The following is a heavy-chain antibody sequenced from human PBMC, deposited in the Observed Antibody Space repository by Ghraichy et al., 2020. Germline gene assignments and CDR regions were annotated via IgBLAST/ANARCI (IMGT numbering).Heavy chain of an antibody. CDR1: GESFSGYY. Sequence: LNISCAVYGESFSGYYWSWIRQPPGKGLEWIGEISHSGSTNYNPSLKSRVTISVDTSKNQFSLKLSSVTAADTAVYYCARGSVAAIDYWGQGTLVTVSS. J-gene: IGHJ4*02. V-gene: IGHV4-34*01. CDR3: ARGSVAAIDY. D-gene: IGHD6-6*01. CDR2: ISHSGST.